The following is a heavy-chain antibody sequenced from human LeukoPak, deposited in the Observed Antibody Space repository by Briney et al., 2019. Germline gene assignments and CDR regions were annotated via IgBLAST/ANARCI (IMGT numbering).Heavy chain of an antibody. V-gene: IGHV1-69*01. D-gene: IGHD3-10*01. Sequence: ASVKVSCKASGGTFSSYAISWVRQAPGQGLEWMGGIIPIFGTANYAQKFQGRVTITADESTSTAYMELSSLRSEDTAVYYCARDIGLRTMVWGVIIPSGFFDYWGQGTLVTVSS. CDR1: GGTFSSYA. CDR2: IIPIFGTA. J-gene: IGHJ4*02. CDR3: ARDIGLRTMVWGVIIPSGFFDY.